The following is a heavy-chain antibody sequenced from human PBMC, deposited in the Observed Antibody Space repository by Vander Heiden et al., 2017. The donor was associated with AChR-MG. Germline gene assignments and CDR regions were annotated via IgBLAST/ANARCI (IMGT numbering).Heavy chain of an antibody. V-gene: IGHV1-46*01. CDR1: GDTFTSYY. D-gene: IGHD3-10*01. Sequence: VQLVQSGAEVKKPGASVEVSCKASGDTFTSYYMHWVSQAPGQGLEWMGIINPSGGSTSYAQKSQGRVTMTRDTSTSTVYMELSSLRSEDTAVYYCARPFGEPGSYYYYGMDVWGQGTTVTVSS. J-gene: IGHJ6*02. CDR3: ARPFGEPGSYYYYGMDV. CDR2: INPSGGST.